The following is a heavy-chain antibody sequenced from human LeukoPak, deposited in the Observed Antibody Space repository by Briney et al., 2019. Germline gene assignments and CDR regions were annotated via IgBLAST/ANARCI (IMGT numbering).Heavy chain of an antibody. Sequence: SETLSLTCTVSGGSISSSSYYWGWIRQPPGKVVGWVGSIYYSGNTYYNPSLKSRVTIFVDTSKNQFSLKPSSVTAADTAVYYCASIYTAMVSFDYWGQGTLVIVSS. CDR3: ASIYTAMVSFDY. D-gene: IGHD5-18*01. J-gene: IGHJ4*02. V-gene: IGHV4-39*01. CDR1: GGSISSSSYY. CDR2: IYYSGNT.